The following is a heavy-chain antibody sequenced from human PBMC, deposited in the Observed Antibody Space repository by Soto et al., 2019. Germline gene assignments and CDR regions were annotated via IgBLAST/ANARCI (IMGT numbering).Heavy chain of an antibody. CDR2: ILNDGSNR. Sequence: QVQLVESGGGVVQPGRSLRLSCAASEFTFSNYGMHWVRQAPGKGLEWVAVILNDGSNRYHADSVKDRFTISRDNSKNTXXLQXNSXRAEDTAVYYCARDDEYSGNGMDVWGQGTTVTVS. V-gene: IGHV3-33*01. CDR1: EFTFSNYG. J-gene: IGHJ6*02. D-gene: IGHD3-10*01. CDR3: ARDDEYSGNGMDV.